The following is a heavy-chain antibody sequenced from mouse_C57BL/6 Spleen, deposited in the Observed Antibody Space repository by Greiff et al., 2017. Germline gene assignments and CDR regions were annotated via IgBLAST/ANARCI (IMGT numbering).Heavy chain of an antibody. J-gene: IGHJ4*01. Sequence: QVQLKQPGAELVMPGASVKLSCKASGYTFTSYWMHWVKQRPGQGLEWIGEIDPSDSYTTYNQKFKGKSTLTVDKSSSTAYMQLSSLTSEDSAVYYYESLTYDSTHYYARDYWGQGTSVTVSS. V-gene: IGHV1-69*01. CDR3: ESLTYDSTHYYARDY. CDR2: IDPSDSYT. CDR1: GYTFTSYW. D-gene: IGHD2-5*01.